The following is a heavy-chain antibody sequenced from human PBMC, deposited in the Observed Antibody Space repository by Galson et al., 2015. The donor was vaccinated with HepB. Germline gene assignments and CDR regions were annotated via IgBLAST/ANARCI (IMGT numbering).Heavy chain of an antibody. Sequence: SLRLSCAASGFTFSAYAMHWVRQAPGKGLEWVALVSSEESNKYYADSVRGRFTISRDNSRNTVYLQMNSLRAEDTAVYYCARTFYFDYWGQGTLVTVSS. V-gene: IGHV3-30*04. CDR1: GFTFSAYA. CDR2: VSSEESNK. J-gene: IGHJ4*02. CDR3: ARTFYFDY.